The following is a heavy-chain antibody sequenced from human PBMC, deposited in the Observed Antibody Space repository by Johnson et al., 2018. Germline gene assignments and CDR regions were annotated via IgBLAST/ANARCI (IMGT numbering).Heavy chain of an antibody. CDR3: ARDLYKEDYYYYMDV. CDR2: IYYSGST. Sequence: QVQLQQWGAGLLKPSETLSLTCAVYGGSFSGYYWSWIRQPPGTGLEWIGYIYYSGSTNYNPSLKSRVTISGDTSKNQFSLKLSSVTAADTAGYYCARDLYKEDYYYYMDVWGKGTTVTVSS. CDR1: GGSFSGYY. V-gene: IGHV4-34*11. D-gene: IGHD1-1*01. J-gene: IGHJ6*03.